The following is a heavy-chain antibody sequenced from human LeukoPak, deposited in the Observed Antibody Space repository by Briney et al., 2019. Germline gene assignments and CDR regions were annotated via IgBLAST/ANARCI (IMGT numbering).Heavy chain of an antibody. J-gene: IGHJ4*02. V-gene: IGHV1-46*01. CDR1: GYTFTSYY. D-gene: IGHD4-17*01. CDR3: ARDRLLTTVTTTQPISY. Sequence: ASVKVSCKASGYTFTSYYMHWVRQAPGQGLEWMGIINPSGGSTSYAQKFQGRVTMTRDMSTSTVYMELSSLRSEDTAVYYCARDRLLTTVTTTQPISYWGQGTLVTVSS. CDR2: INPSGGST.